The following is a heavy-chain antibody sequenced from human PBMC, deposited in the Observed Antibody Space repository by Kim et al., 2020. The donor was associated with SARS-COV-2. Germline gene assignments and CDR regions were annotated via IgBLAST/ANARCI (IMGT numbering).Heavy chain of an antibody. J-gene: IGHJ4*02. CDR1: GGTFSSDA. D-gene: IGHD6-13*01. Sequence: SVKVSCKASGGTFSSDAISWVRQAPGQGLEWMGGIIPIFGTANYAQKFQGRVTITADESTSTAYMELSSLRSEDTAVYYCAIFGRGIAAPPWDYWGQGTLVTVSS. CDR3: AIFGRGIAAPPWDY. CDR2: IIPIFGTA. V-gene: IGHV1-69*13.